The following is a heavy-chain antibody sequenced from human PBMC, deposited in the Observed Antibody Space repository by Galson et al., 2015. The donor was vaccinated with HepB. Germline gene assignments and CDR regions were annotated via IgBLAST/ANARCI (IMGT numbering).Heavy chain of an antibody. J-gene: IGHJ5*02. CDR2: IIPIFGTA. CDR3: AGGPPPHDIVVVVAATPNNWFDP. V-gene: IGHV1-69*13. Sequence: SVKVSCKASGGTFSSYAISWVRQAPGQGLEWMGGIIPIFGTANYAQKFQGRVTITADESTSTAYMELSSLRSEDTAVYYCAGGPPPHDIVVVVAATPNNWFDPWGQGTLVTVSS. CDR1: GGTFSSYA. D-gene: IGHD2-15*01.